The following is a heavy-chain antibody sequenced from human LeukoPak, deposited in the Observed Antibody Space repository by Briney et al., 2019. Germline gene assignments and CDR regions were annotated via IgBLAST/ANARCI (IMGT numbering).Heavy chain of an antibody. D-gene: IGHD3-22*01. CDR1: GFTFRRHW. Sequence: GGSLRLSCEASGFTFRRHWMSWVRQAPGKGLEWVANIKQDEGQQHYIDSVKGRFSISRDNARNSFDLQMNSLRAEDTAVYYCARDHLNDKGDSYLDYWGQGILVTVSS. J-gene: IGHJ4*02. CDR2: IKQDEGQQ. V-gene: IGHV3-7*01. CDR3: ARDHLNDKGDSYLDY.